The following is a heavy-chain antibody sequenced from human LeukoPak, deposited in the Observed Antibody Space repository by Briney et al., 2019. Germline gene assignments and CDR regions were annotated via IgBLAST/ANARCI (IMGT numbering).Heavy chain of an antibody. Sequence: ASVKVSCKASGYTFTGYYMHWVRQATGQGLEWMGWMNPNSGNTGYAQKFQGRVTMTRNTSISTAYMELSGLRSEDTAVYYCARGLSRVWLVRGRARDFDYWGQGTLVTVSS. V-gene: IGHV1-8*02. D-gene: IGHD6-19*01. CDR2: MNPNSGNT. CDR1: GYTFTGYY. J-gene: IGHJ4*02. CDR3: ARGLSRVWLVRGRARDFDY.